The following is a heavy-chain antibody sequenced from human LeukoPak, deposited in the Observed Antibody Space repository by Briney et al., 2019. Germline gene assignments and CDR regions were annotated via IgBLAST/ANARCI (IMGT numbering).Heavy chain of an antibody. CDR1: GGSISSYY. D-gene: IGHD6-19*01. Sequence: SETLSLTCTVSGGSISSYYWSWIRQPPGKGLEWVGHIYYSGTTNYNPSLKSRVTISVDTSENQFSLKLSSVTAADTAVYYCASLAVAGTGNWGQGTLVTVSS. CDR3: ASLAVAGTGN. CDR2: IYYSGTT. J-gene: IGHJ4*02. V-gene: IGHV4-59*08.